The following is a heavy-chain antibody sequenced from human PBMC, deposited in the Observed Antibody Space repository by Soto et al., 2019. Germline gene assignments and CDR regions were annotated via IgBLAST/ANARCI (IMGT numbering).Heavy chain of an antibody. D-gene: IGHD3-3*01. CDR1: GFTFSNAW. V-gene: IGHV3-15*07. J-gene: IGHJ6*02. Sequence: PGGSLRLSCAASGFTFSNAWMNWVRQAPGKGLEWVGRIKSKTDGGTTDYAAPVKGRFTISRDDSKNTLYLQMNSLKTEDTAVYYCTTMYDFWSGPRNVWGQGTTVTVSS. CDR2: IKSKTDGGTT. CDR3: TTMYDFWSGPRNV.